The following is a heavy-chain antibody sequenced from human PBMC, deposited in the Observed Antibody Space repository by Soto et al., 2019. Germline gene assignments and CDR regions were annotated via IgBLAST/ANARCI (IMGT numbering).Heavy chain of an antibody. CDR3: ARGGASSSWTAVAFGY. J-gene: IGHJ4*02. Sequence: GASVKVSCKASGGTFSSYAISWVRQAPGQGLEWMGGIIPIFGTANYAQKFQGRVTITADESTSTAYMELSSLRSEDTAVYYCARGGASSSWTAVAFGYWGQGTLVTVSS. CDR1: GGTFSSYA. CDR2: IIPIFGTA. V-gene: IGHV1-69*13. D-gene: IGHD6-13*01.